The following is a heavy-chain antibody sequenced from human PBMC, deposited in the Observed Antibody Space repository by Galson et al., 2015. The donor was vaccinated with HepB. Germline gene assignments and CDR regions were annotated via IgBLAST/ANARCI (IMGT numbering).Heavy chain of an antibody. V-gene: IGHV4-30-4*07. D-gene: IGHD3-10*01. CDR1: GGSISRGGYS. CDR3: ASDIGAGWFDP. Sequence: TLSLTCVVSGGSISRGGYSWTWIRQPPGKGLEWIGYIYDSATTRYNPSLKRRVSISLDMSENQFSLRLTSVTAADTAVYYCASDIGAGWFDPWGQGTLVTVSS. CDR2: IYDSATT. J-gene: IGHJ5*02.